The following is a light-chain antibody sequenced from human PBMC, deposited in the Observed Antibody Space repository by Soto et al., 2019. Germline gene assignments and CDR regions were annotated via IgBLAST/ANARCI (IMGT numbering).Light chain of an antibody. CDR2: AAS. J-gene: IGKJ2*01. CDR3: QKSYNIPYT. Sequence: DIQMTQSPSSLSASVGDRVTITCRASQTIGTHLNWYQQKPGKAPKLLIYAASNLQSGVPSRFSGSGSGTDFTLPISSLQPEDFATYYCQKSYNIPYTFGQGTKLEI. CDR1: QTIGTH. V-gene: IGKV1-39*01.